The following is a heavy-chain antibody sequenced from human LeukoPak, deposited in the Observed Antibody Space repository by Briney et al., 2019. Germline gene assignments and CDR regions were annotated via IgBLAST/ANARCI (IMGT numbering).Heavy chain of an antibody. D-gene: IGHD3-10*01. CDR3: ARVRTNGGYYYMDV. Sequence: SVKVSCTASGSTFSSYAISWVRQAPGQGLEWMGGIIPIFGTANYAQKFQGRVTITTDESTSTAYMELSSLRSEDTAAYYCARVRTNGGYYYMDVWGKGTTVTVSS. J-gene: IGHJ6*03. V-gene: IGHV1-69*05. CDR1: GSTFSSYA. CDR2: IIPIFGTA.